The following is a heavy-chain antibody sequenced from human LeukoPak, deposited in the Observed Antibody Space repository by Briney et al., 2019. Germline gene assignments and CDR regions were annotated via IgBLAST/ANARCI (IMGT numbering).Heavy chain of an antibody. Sequence: GGSLRLPCAASGFTFSSYAMHWVRQAPGKGLEWVAVISYDGRNKYYADSVKGRFTISRDNSKNTLYLQMNSLRAEDTAVYYCARDTQWLVHRYFDYWGQGTLVTVSS. J-gene: IGHJ4*02. CDR1: GFTFSSYA. D-gene: IGHD6-19*01. CDR3: ARDTQWLVHRYFDY. V-gene: IGHV3-30*04. CDR2: ISYDGRNK.